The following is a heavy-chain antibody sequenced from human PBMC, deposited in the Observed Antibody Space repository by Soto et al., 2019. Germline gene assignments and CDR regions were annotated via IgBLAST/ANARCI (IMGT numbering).Heavy chain of an antibody. CDR3: ASGSDLLTGYYVFDY. Sequence: TLSLTCTVSGGSISSGGYYWSWIRQHPGKGLEWIGYIYYSGSTYYNPSLKSRVTISVDTSKNQFSLKLSSVTAADTAVYYCASGSDLLTGYYVFDYPGQGTLVTVPS. V-gene: IGHV4-31*03. CDR2: IYYSGST. D-gene: IGHD3-9*01. CDR1: GGSISSGGYY. J-gene: IGHJ4*02.